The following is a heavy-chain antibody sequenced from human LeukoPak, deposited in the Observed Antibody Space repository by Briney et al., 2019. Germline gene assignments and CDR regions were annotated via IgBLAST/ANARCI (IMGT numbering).Heavy chain of an antibody. CDR2: IYYSGST. Sequence: SETLSLTCAVSGGSISSGGYYWSWIRQHPGKGLEWIGYIYYSGSTYYNPSLKSRATISVDTSKNQFSLKLSSVTAADTAVYYCARAHPEEVPESPYDIAPHFDYWGQGTLVTVSS. CDR3: ARAHPEEVPESPYDIAPHFDY. J-gene: IGHJ4*02. D-gene: IGHD3-9*01. V-gene: IGHV4-31*11. CDR1: GGSISSGGYY.